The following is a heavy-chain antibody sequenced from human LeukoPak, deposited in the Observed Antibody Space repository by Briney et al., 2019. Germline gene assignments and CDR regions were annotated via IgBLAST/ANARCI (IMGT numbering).Heavy chain of an antibody. V-gene: IGHV1-46*01. D-gene: IGHD7-27*01. CDR2: INPSGGST. J-gene: IGHJ4*02. Sequence: ASVKVSCKASGYTFTSYGISWVRQAPGQGLEWMGIINPSGGSTSYAQKFQGRVTMTRDTSTSTVYMELSSLRSEDTAVYYCARDRQDWGSARSVYFDYWGQGTLVTVSS. CDR3: ARDRQDWGSARSVYFDY. CDR1: GYTFTSYG.